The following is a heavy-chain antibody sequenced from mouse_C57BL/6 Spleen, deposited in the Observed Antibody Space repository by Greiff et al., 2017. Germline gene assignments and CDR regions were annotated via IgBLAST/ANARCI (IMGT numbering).Heavy chain of an antibody. Sequence: QVQLQQSGAELVRPGASVTLSCKASGFTFPDYEMHWVKQTPGHGLEWIGAIAPETGGTDYNQKFKGKAILTADKTSTTAYIELRSLTSEDSAVYYCTPLTLVGYWGQGATLTVSS. CDR2: IAPETGGT. D-gene: IGHD1-1*01. V-gene: IGHV1-15*01. J-gene: IGHJ2*01. CDR1: GFTFPDYE. CDR3: TPLTLVGY.